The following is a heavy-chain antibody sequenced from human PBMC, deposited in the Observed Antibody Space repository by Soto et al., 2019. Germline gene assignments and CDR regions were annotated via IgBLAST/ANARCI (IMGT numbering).Heavy chain of an antibody. D-gene: IGHD2-15*01. CDR2: ISYDGSNK. CDR3: AKDSQNPPIGRYGMDV. V-gene: IGHV3-30*18. J-gene: IGHJ6*02. CDR1: GFTFSSYG. Sequence: QVQLVESGGGVVQPGRSLRLSCAASGFTFSSYGMHWVRQAPGKGLEWVAVISYDGSNKYYGDSVKGRFTISRDNSKNTLYLQMNSLRAEDTAVYYCAKDSQNPPIGRYGMDVWGQGTTVTVSS.